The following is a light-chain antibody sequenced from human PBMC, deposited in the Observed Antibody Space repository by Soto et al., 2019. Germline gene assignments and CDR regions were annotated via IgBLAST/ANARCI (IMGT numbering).Light chain of an antibody. V-gene: IGKV1D-8*03. Sequence: VIWMTQSPSLLSASTGDRVTISCRMSQGIRSYLAWYQQKPGKAPELLIYAASTLQSGVPSRINVSGSGTVFTLTICFLQSEDFATYYCQQYYSFPWTFGQGTKVDIK. CDR2: AAS. CDR3: QQYYSFPWT. J-gene: IGKJ1*01. CDR1: QGIRSY.